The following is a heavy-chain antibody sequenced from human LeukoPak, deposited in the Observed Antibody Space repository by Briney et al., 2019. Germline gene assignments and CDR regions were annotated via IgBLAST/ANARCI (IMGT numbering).Heavy chain of an antibody. CDR2: IYNSGSA. D-gene: IGHD3-10*01. CDR1: GGSISSYH. V-gene: IGHV4-59*01. CDR3: AGSSMVRGMHNYYGMDV. J-gene: IGHJ6*02. Sequence: SETLSLTCTVSGGSISSYHWSWIRQPPEKGLEWIGYIYNSGSANYNPSLKSRVNMLVDTAKKQFSLKMTSVTAADTAVYYCAGSSMVRGMHNYYGMDVWGQGTTVTVSS.